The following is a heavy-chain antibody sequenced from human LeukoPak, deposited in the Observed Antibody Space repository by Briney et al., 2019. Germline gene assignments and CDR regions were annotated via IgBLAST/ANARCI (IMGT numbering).Heavy chain of an antibody. CDR3: ARAPLPYYYDRSGPFDY. J-gene: IGHJ4*02. D-gene: IGHD3-22*01. V-gene: IGHV1-18*01. CDR1: GYSFTTYS. CDR2: ISPYNGNT. Sequence: GASVKVSCKTSGYSFTTYSITWVRQAPGQGLEWMGWISPYNGNTHYAQKFQGRVTVTSDTSTSTAYMELTSLRSGDTAIYYCARAPLPYYYDRSGPFDYWGQGTLVTVSS.